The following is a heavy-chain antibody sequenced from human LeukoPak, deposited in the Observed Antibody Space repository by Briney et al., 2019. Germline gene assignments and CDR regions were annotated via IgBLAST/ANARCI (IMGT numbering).Heavy chain of an antibody. Sequence: GGSLRLSCAASGLTFSSYSMNWVRQAPGKGLEWVSSISSSSSYIYYADSVKGRFTISRDNAKNSLYRQMNSLRAEDTAVYYCARDQEVGILSLGYWGQGTLVTVSS. CDR1: GLTFSSYS. CDR2: ISSSSSYI. V-gene: IGHV3-21*01. D-gene: IGHD3-10*02. CDR3: ARDQEVGILSLGY. J-gene: IGHJ4*02.